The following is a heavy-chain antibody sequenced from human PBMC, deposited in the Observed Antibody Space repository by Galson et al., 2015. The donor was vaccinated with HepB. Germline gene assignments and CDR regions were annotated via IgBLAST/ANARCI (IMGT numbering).Heavy chain of an antibody. CDR1: GGSISSYY. Sequence: ETLSLTCTVSGGSISSYYWSWIRQPPGKGLEWIGYIYYSGSTNYNPSLKSRVTISVDTSKNQFSLKLSSVTAADTAVYYCATTGRSITMIVVVTDDAFDIWGQGTMVTVSS. CDR3: ATTGRSITMIVVVTDDAFDI. V-gene: IGHV4-59*01. D-gene: IGHD3-22*01. J-gene: IGHJ3*02. CDR2: IYYSGST.